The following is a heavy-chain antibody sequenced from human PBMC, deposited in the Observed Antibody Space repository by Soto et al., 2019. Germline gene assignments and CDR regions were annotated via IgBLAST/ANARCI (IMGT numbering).Heavy chain of an antibody. CDR3: ARGTRGYSYGKWSFFDY. Sequence: EVQLVQSGADVKKPGESLKISCKGSGYTFTSYWIGWVRQMPGKGLEWMGIIYPGDSDTRYSPSFQGQVTISADKSISTAYVQWSSLKASDTAMYYCARGTRGYSYGKWSFFDYWGQGTLVTVSS. J-gene: IGHJ4*02. D-gene: IGHD5-18*01. V-gene: IGHV5-51*01. CDR1: GYTFTSYW. CDR2: IYPGDSDT.